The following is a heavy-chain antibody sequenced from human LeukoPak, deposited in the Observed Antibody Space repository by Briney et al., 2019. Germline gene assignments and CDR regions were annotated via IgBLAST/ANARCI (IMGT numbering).Heavy chain of an antibody. D-gene: IGHD3-3*01. J-gene: IGHJ5*02. CDR3: ARTYYDFWSGYYTNLFDP. Sequence: GSSVKVSCKASGGTFSSYAISWVRQAPGQGLEWMGRIIPIFGTANYAQKFQGRVTITTDESTSTAYMELSSLRSEDTAVYYCARTYYDFWSGYYTNLFDPWGQGTLVTVSS. CDR1: GGTFSSYA. V-gene: IGHV1-69*05. CDR2: IIPIFGTA.